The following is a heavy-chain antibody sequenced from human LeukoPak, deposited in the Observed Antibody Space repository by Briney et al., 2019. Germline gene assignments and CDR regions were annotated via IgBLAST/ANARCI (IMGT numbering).Heavy chain of an antibody. D-gene: IGHD2/OR15-2a*01. J-gene: IGHJ4*02. CDR1: GFTFSSYA. V-gene: IGHV3-23*01. Sequence: GGSLRLSCAASGFTFSSYAMSWVRQAPGKGLEWVSAISGSGGTYYADSVKGRFTISRDNSKNTLYLQMNSLRAEDTAVYYCAKDFFLNFDYWGQGTLVTVSS. CDR3: AKDFFLNFDY. CDR2: ISGSGGT.